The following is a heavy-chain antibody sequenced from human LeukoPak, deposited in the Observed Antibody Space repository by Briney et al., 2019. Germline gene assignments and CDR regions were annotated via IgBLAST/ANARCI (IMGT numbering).Heavy chain of an antibody. CDR2: INPNSGGT. CDR1: GYTFTGYY. V-gene: IGHV1-2*02. Sequence: ASVTVSCKASGYTFTGYYMHWVRQAPGQGLEWMGWINPNSGGTNYAQKFQGRVTMTRDTSISTAYMELSRLRSDDTAVYYCARGYSSSSWFDPWGQGTLVTVSS. J-gene: IGHJ5*02. CDR3: ARGYSSSSWFDP. D-gene: IGHD6-6*01.